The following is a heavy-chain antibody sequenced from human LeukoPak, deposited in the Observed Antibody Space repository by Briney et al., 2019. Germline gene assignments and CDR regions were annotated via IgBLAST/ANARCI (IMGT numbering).Heavy chain of an antibody. Sequence: GGSLRLSCAASGFTFSSYAMSWVRQAPGKGLEWVSAISGSGGSTYYADSVKGRFTISRDNSKNTLYLQMNSLRAEDTAVYYCAKVYGVCSGGSCRKSPFDYWGQGTLVTVSS. CDR3: AKVYGVCSGGSCRKSPFDY. D-gene: IGHD2-15*01. CDR1: GFTFSSYA. V-gene: IGHV3-23*01. CDR2: ISGSGGST. J-gene: IGHJ4*02.